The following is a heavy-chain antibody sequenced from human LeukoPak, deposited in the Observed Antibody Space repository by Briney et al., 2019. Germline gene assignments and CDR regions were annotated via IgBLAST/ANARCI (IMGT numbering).Heavy chain of an antibody. CDR2: IYYSGST. J-gene: IGHJ4*02. Sequence: SETLSLTCTVSGGSISSYYWSWIRQPPGKGLEWIGYIYYSGSTNYNPSLKSRVTISVDTSKNQFSLKLSSVTAADTAVYYCARLESAVGFDYWAREPWSPSPQ. CDR1: GGSISSYY. D-gene: IGHD3-3*01. CDR3: ARLESAVGFDY. V-gene: IGHV4-59*01.